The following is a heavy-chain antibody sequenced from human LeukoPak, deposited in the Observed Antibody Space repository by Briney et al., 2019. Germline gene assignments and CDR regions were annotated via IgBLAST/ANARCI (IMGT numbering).Heavy chain of an antibody. D-gene: IGHD4-17*01. CDR2: IDWDDDK. Sequence: ESGPALVKPTQTLTLTCTFSGFSLSTSGMCVSWVRQPPGKALEWLALIDWDDDKYYSTSLKTRLTISKDTSKNQVVITMTNMDPVDTATYYCARSRNYGDYFDYWGQGTLVTVSS. V-gene: IGHV2-70*20. CDR3: ARSRNYGDYFDY. CDR1: GFSLSTSGMC. J-gene: IGHJ4*02.